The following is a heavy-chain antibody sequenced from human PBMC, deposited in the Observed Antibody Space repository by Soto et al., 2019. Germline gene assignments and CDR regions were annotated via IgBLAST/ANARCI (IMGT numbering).Heavy chain of an antibody. CDR3: ARGTRGWYAYYYYGMDV. V-gene: IGHV4-34*01. CDR1: GGSFSGYY. J-gene: IGHJ6*02. D-gene: IGHD6-19*01. CDR2: INHSGST. Sequence: SETLSLTCAVYGGSFSGYYWSWIRQPPGKGLEWIGEINHSGSTNYNPSLKSRVTISVDTSKNQFSLKLSSVTAADTAVYYCARGTRGWYAYYYYGMDVWGQGTTVTVSS.